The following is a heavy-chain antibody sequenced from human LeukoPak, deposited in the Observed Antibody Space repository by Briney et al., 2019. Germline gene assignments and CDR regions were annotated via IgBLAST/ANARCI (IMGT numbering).Heavy chain of an antibody. CDR1: GFTFGSYG. J-gene: IGHJ4*02. CDR3: AKDDVLYYYDSSGYYPDY. D-gene: IGHD3-22*01. CDR2: ISYDGSNK. Sequence: HPGGSLRPSCAASGFTFGSYGMHWVRQAPGKGLEWVAVISYDGSNKYYADSVKGRLTISRDNSKNTLYLQMNSLRAEDTAVYYCAKDDVLYYYDSSGYYPDYWGQGTLVTVSS. V-gene: IGHV3-30*18.